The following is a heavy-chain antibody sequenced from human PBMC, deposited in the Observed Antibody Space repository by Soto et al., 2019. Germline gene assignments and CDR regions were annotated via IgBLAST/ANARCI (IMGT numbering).Heavy chain of an antibody. CDR1: GGSISSTSYY. J-gene: IGHJ5*02. CDR2: IYYSGSVSNT. V-gene: IGHV4-39*07. CDR3: ARSHDYGSGSYYAGDP. Sequence: PSETLSLTCTVSGGSISSTSYYWGWIRQPPGKGLEWIGIIYYSGSVSNTYDNPSLKSRLTISVDTSKNEISLKLSSVTAADTAVYYCARSHDYGSGSYYAGDPRGQGPLVTGSS. D-gene: IGHD3-10*01.